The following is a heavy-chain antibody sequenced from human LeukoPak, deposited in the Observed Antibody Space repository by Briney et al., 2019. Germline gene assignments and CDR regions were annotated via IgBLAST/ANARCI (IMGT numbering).Heavy chain of an antibody. CDR2: IYPGDSDT. CDR3: ARRRYCSGGSCYSSAFDI. J-gene: IGHJ3*02. Sequence: GESLKISCKGSGYSFTSYWIGWVRQMPGKGLEWMGIIYPGDSDTRYSPSFQGQVTISADKSISTAYLQWSSLKASDTAMYYCARRRYCSGGSCYSSAFDIWGQGTMVTVSS. CDR1: GYSFTSYW. V-gene: IGHV5-51*01. D-gene: IGHD2-15*01.